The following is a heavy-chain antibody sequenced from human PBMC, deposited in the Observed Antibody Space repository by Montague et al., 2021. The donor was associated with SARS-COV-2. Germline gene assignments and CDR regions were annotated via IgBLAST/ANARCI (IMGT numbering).Heavy chain of an antibody. CDR3: ARDRWDRNGMDV. Sequence: YLSLSFSASGFTFSSYSMNWVRQAPGKGLEWVSYISSSSSTIYYADSVKGRFTISRDNAKNSLYLQMNSLRDEDTAVYYCARDRWDRNGMDVWGQGTTVTVSS. V-gene: IGHV3-48*02. CDR2: ISSSSSTI. CDR1: GFTFSSYS. J-gene: IGHJ6*02. D-gene: IGHD5-24*01.